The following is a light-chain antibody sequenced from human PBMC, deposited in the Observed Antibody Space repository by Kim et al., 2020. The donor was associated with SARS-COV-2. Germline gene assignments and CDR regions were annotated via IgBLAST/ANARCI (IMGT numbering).Light chain of an antibody. Sequence: GQTVKITCQGDSLRRYYATGCQQQPGQAPTLVIYSENNRPSGIPDRFSGSSSGNTASFTITGAQTEDEADYYCYSRDSSGNPLYVFGTGTKVTVL. V-gene: IGLV3-19*01. CDR3: YSRDSSGNPLYV. J-gene: IGLJ1*01. CDR1: SLRRYY. CDR2: SEN.